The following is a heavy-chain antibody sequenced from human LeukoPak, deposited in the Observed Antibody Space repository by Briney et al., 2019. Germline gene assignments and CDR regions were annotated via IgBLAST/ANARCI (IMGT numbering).Heavy chain of an antibody. V-gene: IGHV4-31*03. CDR3: ARLYCSGGSCYRAGFFDY. J-gene: IGHJ4*02. CDR1: VHPNSIGGDY. Sequence: PSQPVTLLCSLSVHPNSIGGDYGRSSRQHAARVRDRYGYRYLYRITYYNPSLKSRVTISLDTSKNQFSLKLSSVTAADTAVYYCARLYCSGGSCYRAGFFDYWGQGTPVTVSS. CDR2: RYLYRIT. D-gene: IGHD2-15*01.